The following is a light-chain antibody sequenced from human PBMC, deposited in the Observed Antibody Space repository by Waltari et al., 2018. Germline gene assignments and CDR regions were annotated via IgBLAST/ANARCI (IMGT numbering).Light chain of an antibody. CDR3: QQYNSYSWT. Sequence: QMTQSPSTLSASVGARVTLTCRASQSISSWLAWYQQKPGKAPKLLIYKASSLESGVPSRFSGSGSGTEFTLTISSLQPDDFATYYCQQYNSYSWTFGQGTKVEIK. V-gene: IGKV1-5*03. CDR1: QSISSW. CDR2: KAS. J-gene: IGKJ1*01.